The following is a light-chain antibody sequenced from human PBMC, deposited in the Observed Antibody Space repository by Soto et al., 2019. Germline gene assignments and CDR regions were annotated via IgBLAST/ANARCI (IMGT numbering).Light chain of an antibody. J-gene: IGKJ2*01. CDR1: QSINRW. CDR3: QQYSTSPYI. Sequence: DIQMTQSHSTLSASVGARVSITCRASQSINRWLAWYQQKPEKAPKLPIYKASSLESGVQSRFSGGGMGTEFSLSISSLQPDDCATYYCQQYSTSPYIFGQGTKVNIK. V-gene: IGKV1-5*03. CDR2: KAS.